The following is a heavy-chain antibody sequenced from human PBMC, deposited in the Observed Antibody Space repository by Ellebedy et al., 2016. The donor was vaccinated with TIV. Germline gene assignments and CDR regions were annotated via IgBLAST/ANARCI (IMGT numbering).Heavy chain of an antibody. J-gene: IGHJ4*02. V-gene: IGHV3-30-3*01. CDR3: ARVTRLSGWQQIDY. Sequence: GGSLRLSCAASGFTFSSCAMHWVRQAPGKGLEWVAVISYDGSNKYYADSVKGRFTISRDNSKNTLYLQMNSLRAEDTAVYYCARVTRLSGWQQIDYWGQGTLVTVSS. D-gene: IGHD6-19*01. CDR2: ISYDGSNK. CDR1: GFTFSSCA.